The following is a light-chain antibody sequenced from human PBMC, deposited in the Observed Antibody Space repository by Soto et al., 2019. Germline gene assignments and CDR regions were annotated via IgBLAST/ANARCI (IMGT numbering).Light chain of an antibody. CDR2: SDN. J-gene: IGLJ2*01. V-gene: IGLV1-44*01. CDR1: SSNIGSHT. Sequence: QSVLTQPNSASGTPGQRVTISCSESSSNIGSHTLNWYQQLPGSAPSLLIYSDNQRPSGVPDRFSGSTSGTSASLAISGLQSEDEAEYYCAAWDDTLNAAVFGGGTKLTVL. CDR3: AAWDDTLNAAV.